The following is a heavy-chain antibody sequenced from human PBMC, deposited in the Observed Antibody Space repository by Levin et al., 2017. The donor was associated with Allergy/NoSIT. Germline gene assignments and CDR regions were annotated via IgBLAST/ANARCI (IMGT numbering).Heavy chain of an antibody. CDR3: ARMASSWNYFDY. Sequence: SETLSLTCTVSGGSVSSDYYYWSWIRQPPGTGLEWIGYIYNSGTTSHNPSLNPSLKSRVAISLDTSNNQFSLNLNSVTAADTAVYYCARMASSWNYFDYWGQGTLVTVSS. CDR1: GGSVSSDYYY. J-gene: IGHJ4*02. CDR2: IYNSGTT. D-gene: IGHD5-24*01. V-gene: IGHV4-30-4*01.